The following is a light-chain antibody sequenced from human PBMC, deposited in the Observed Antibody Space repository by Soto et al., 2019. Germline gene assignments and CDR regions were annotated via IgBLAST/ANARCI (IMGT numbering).Light chain of an antibody. J-gene: IGKJ1*01. CDR2: AAS. V-gene: IGKV1-39*01. CDR3: QQCFSTTWT. Sequence: DIQMTQSPSSLSASVGDRVTITCRASQTILTYLNWYQQKPGQAPKLLIYAASSLQSGVPSRFSGGGSPTDFTLTISSLQPEDFATYYCQQCFSTTWTFGHGTKVDIK. CDR1: QTILTY.